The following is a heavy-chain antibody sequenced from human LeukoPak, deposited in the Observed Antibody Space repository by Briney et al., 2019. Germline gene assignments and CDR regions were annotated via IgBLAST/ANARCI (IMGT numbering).Heavy chain of an antibody. D-gene: IGHD6-19*01. J-gene: IGHJ4*02. V-gene: IGHV1-2*02. CDR2: INPNSGGT. CDR1: GHTFTGYY. Sequence: ASVKVSCKASGHTFTGYYMHWVRQAPGQGLEWMGWINPNSGGTNYAQKFQGRVTMTRDTSISTAYMELSKLRSDDTAVYYCAITPSSDMKNNWGQGTLVTVSS. CDR3: AITPSSDMKNN.